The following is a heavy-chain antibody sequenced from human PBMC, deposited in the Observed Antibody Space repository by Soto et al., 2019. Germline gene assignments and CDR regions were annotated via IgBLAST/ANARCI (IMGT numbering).Heavy chain of an antibody. V-gene: IGHV3-30*18. J-gene: IGHJ6*02. Sequence: PGGSLRLSCAASGFTFSSSGMHWVRQAPGKGLEWVAVISYDGNNKYYVDSVKGRFTISRDNSKNTVSLQMNSLRGEDTAVYYCAKDIDTMVRVTFYYGMDVWGQGTTVTVSS. CDR1: GFTFSSSG. D-gene: IGHD3-10*01. CDR2: ISYDGNNK. CDR3: AKDIDTMVRVTFYYGMDV.